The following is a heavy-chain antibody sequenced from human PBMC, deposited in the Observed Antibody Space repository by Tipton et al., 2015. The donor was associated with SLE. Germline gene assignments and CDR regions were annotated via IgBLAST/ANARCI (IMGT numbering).Heavy chain of an antibody. J-gene: IGHJ6*02. D-gene: IGHD3-3*01. V-gene: IGHV4-59*01. CDR3: ARERAYYDVWSGYPDYYYYGMDV. Sequence: TLSLTCTVSGGSISSYYWSWIRQPPGKGLEWIGYIYYSGSTNYNPSLKSRVTISVDTSKNQFSLKLSSVTAADTAVYYCARERAYYDVWSGYPDYYYYGMDVWGQGTTVTVSS. CDR2: IYYSGST. CDR1: GGSISSYY.